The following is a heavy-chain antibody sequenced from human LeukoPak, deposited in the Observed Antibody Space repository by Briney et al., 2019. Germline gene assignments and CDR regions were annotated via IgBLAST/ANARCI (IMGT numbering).Heavy chain of an antibody. Sequence: ENLSLTCTVSGGSISSYYWSWIRQPPGKGLEWIGYIYYSGSTNYNPSLKSRVTISVDTSKNQFSLKLSSVTAADTAVYYCARGVDPGIGYYMDVWGKGTTVTVSS. D-gene: IGHD3-3*01. CDR2: IYYSGST. J-gene: IGHJ6*03. CDR1: GGSISSYY. CDR3: ARGVDPGIGYYMDV. V-gene: IGHV4-59*01.